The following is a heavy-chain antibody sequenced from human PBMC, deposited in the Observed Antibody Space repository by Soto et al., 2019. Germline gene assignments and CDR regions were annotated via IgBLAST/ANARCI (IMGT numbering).Heavy chain of an antibody. J-gene: IGHJ6*02. D-gene: IGHD5-18*01. Sequence: SDTLSLTCTVSGGSISSSSYYWGWIRQPPGKGLEWIGSIYYSGSTYYNPSLKSRVTISVDTSKNQFSLKLSSVTAADTAEYYCARDTAMDTNYYYYCMDVWGQGTTVTVSS. CDR1: GGSISSSSYY. CDR3: ARDTAMDTNYYYYCMDV. V-gene: IGHV4-39*01. CDR2: IYYSGST.